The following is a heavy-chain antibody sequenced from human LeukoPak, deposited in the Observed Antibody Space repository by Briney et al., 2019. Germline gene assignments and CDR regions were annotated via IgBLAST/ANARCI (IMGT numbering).Heavy chain of an antibody. J-gene: IGHJ3*02. D-gene: IGHD6-19*01. CDR1: GGSLSSGSYY. CDR2: IYTSGST. CDR3: VRGHLVGGWFKYDAFDI. V-gene: IGHV4-61*02. Sequence: SETLSLTCTVSGGSLSSGSYYWSWIRQPAGKGLEWIGRIYTSGSTNYNPSLKSRVTISLDTSKKHFSLKLSSVTAADTAVYYCVRGHLVGGWFKYDAFDIWGQGTMVSVSS.